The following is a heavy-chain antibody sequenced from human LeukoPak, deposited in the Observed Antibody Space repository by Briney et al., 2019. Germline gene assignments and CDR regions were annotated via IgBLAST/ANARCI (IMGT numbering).Heavy chain of an antibody. CDR2: ISSSSDII. CDR3: ARVRCSSTSCPSPYYMDV. D-gene: IGHD2-2*01. V-gene: IGHV3-48*04. J-gene: IGHJ6*03. CDR1: GFTFSRHT. Sequence: LPGGSLRLSCADSGFTFSRHTMNWVRQAPGKGLEWISYISSSSDIIFYADSVRGRFTISRDNAKNTLYLQMNSLRAEDTAVYYCARVRCSSTSCPSPYYMDVWGKGTTVTVSS.